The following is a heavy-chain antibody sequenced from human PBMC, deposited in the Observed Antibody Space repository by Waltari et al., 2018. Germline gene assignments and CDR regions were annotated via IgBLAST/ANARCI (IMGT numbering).Heavy chain of an antibody. CDR3: AKDGEDGPDYGLDV. D-gene: IGHD2-15*01. CDR2: VIASGDIT. V-gene: IGHV3-23*01. J-gene: IGHJ6*02. Sequence: EVQLLESGGALVQPGGSLRPSCAASGVTFSNYDMSWVRKAPGRGLGLFSTVIASGDITYYADSVEGRFTISRDNFKKMLYLQMTSLRAGDTALYYCAKDGEDGPDYGLDVWGRGTTVTVSS. CDR1: GVTFSNYD.